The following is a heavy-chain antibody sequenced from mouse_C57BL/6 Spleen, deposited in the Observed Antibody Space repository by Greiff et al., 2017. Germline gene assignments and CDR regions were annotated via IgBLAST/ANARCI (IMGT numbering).Heavy chain of an antibody. Sequence: QVQLQQSGAELVKPGASVKMSCTASGYTFTTYPIEWMKQNHGKSLEWIGNFHPYNDDTKYNEKFKGKATLTVEKSSSTVYLELSRLTSDDSAVYYGARRYYYGSRGGYAMDYWGQGTSVTVSS. V-gene: IGHV1-47*01. CDR3: ARRYYYGSRGGYAMDY. D-gene: IGHD1-1*01. CDR1: GYTFTTYP. J-gene: IGHJ4*01. CDR2: FHPYNDDT.